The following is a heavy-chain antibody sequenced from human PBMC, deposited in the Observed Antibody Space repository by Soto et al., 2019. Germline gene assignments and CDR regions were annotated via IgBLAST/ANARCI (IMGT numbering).Heavy chain of an antibody. D-gene: IGHD6-6*01. Sequence: QVQLVQSGAEVKKPGASVKVSCKASGYTFTSYVNWVRQATGQGLEWMGWMNPNSGNTAYAQKFQGRVTMTSNTSSSTAYMDLSSLRSEDTAVYYCARGRRRIAPSWFDHWGQGTLVTVSS. J-gene: IGHJ5*02. CDR2: MNPNSGNT. CDR3: ARGRRRIAPSWFDH. V-gene: IGHV1-8*01. CDR1: GYTFTSYV.